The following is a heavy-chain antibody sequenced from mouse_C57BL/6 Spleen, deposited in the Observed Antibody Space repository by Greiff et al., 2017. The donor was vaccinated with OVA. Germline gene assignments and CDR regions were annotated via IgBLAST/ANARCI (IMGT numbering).Heavy chain of an antibody. V-gene: IGHV5-17*01. CDR1: GFTFSDYG. CDR3: ARGDSNYAMDY. CDR2: ISSGSSTI. D-gene: IGHD2-5*01. Sequence: EVKLVESGGGLVKPGGSLKLSCAASGFTFSDYGMHWVRQAPEKGLEWFAYISSGSSTIYYADTVKGRFPISRDNAKNTLFLQMTSLRSEDTAMYYCARGDSNYAMDYWGQGTSVTVSS. J-gene: IGHJ4*01.